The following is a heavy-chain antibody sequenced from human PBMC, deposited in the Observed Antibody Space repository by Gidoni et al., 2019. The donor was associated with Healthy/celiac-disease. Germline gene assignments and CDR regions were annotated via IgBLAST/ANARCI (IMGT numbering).Heavy chain of an antibody. CDR3: ARTQWLVPDY. CDR2: IYTSGST. CDR1: GGSISSGSYY. J-gene: IGHJ4*02. V-gene: IGHV4-61*02. Sequence: QVQLQESGPGLVKPSQTLSLPCHVSGGSISSGSYYWSWIRQPAGKGLEWIGRIYTSGSTNYNPSLKSRVTISVDTSKNQFSLKLSSVTAADTAVYYCARTQWLVPDYWGQGTLVTVSS. D-gene: IGHD6-19*01.